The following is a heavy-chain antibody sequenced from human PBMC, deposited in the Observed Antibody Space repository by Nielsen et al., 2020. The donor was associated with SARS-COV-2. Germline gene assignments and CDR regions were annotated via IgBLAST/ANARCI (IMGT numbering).Heavy chain of an antibody. J-gene: IGHJ6*02. Sequence: ASVKVSCKASGYTFTSYGISWVRQAPGQGLEWMGWISAYNGNTNYAQKLQGRVTMTTDTSTSTAYMELRSLRSDDTAVYYCARTFWQLVSLYYYYGMDVWGQGTTVTVSS. CDR1: GYTFTSYG. D-gene: IGHD6-6*01. CDR3: ARTFWQLVSLYYYYGMDV. CDR2: ISAYNGNT. V-gene: IGHV1-18*01.